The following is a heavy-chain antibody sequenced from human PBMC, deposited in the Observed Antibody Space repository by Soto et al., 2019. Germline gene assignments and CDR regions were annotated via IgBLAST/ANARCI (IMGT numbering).Heavy chain of an antibody. Sequence: EEQMLESGGGLVQPGGSLRLSCVASGFIFSNYAMTWVRQPPGKGLAWVSSLSAGGGRIYYADYVKGRFSISRDNSKNTLSLQMDSLRTDDTAVYYCGKDPNGDYVGAFDIWGQGTMVTVSS. CDR1: GFIFSNYA. J-gene: IGHJ3*02. CDR3: GKDPNGDYVGAFDI. CDR2: LSAGGGRI. V-gene: IGHV3-23*01. D-gene: IGHD4-17*01.